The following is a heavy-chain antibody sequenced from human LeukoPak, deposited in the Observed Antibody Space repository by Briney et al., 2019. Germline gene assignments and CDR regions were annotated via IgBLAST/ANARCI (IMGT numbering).Heavy chain of an antibody. CDR1: GFTFSSYA. J-gene: IGHJ6*02. CDR3: AKNKHYCSSSTCYYQNGMDV. Sequence: PGGSLRLSCAASGFTFSSYAMSWVRQAPGKGLEWISAINHRGSSTYYTDSVKGRFTISRDNSKNTLYLQMNSLRAEDTAVYHCAKNKHYCSSSTCYYQNGMDVWGQGTTVAVSS. D-gene: IGHD2-2*01. CDR2: INHRGSST. V-gene: IGHV3-23*01.